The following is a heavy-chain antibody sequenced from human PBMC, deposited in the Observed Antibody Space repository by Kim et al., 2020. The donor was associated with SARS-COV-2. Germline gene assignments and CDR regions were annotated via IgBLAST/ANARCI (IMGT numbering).Heavy chain of an antibody. V-gene: IGHV3-7*01. CDR1: GFTFSSYW. J-gene: IGHJ6*02. CDR2: IKQDGSEK. Sequence: GGSLRLSCAASGFTFSSYWMSWVRQAPGKGLEWVANIKQDGSEKYYVDSVKGRFTISRDNAKNSLYLQMNSLRAEDTAVYYCAREGREFGELEGYYGMDVWGQGRNLTVS. D-gene: IGHD3-10*01. CDR3: AREGREFGELEGYYGMDV.